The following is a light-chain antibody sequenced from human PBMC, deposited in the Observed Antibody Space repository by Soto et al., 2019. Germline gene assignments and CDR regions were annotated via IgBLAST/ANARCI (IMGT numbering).Light chain of an antibody. J-gene: IGLJ2*01. Sequence: QSALTQPRSVSGSPGQSVTISCTGTSSDVGGYDYVSWYRQHPGKVPKLMIFDVTERPSGVPDRFSGSKSGNTASLTISGLQADDEADYYCCSYAGTYTLIFGGGTQLTVL. CDR2: DVT. V-gene: IGLV2-11*01. CDR3: CSYAGTYTLI. CDR1: SSDVGGYDY.